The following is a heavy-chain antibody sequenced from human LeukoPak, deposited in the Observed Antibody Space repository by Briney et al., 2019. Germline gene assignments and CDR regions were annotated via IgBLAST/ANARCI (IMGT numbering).Heavy chain of an antibody. V-gene: IGHV1-24*01. CDR1: GYTFTGYY. D-gene: IGHD1-1*01. CDR3: ATPERRGAFDY. Sequence: ASVRVSCKASGYTFTGYYMHWVRQAPGKGLEWMGGFDPEDGETIYAQKFQGRVTMTEDTSTDTAYMELSSLRSEDTAVYYCATPERRGAFDYWGQGTLVTVSS. J-gene: IGHJ4*02. CDR2: FDPEDGET.